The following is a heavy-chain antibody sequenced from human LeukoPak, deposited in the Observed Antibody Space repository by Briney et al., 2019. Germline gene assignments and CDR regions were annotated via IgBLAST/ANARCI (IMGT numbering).Heavy chain of an antibody. CDR2: LFSGGSA. CDR1: GFTFSSYA. V-gene: IGHV3-53*01. Sequence: GGSLRLSCVASGFTFSSYAMSWVRQAPGEGLEWVSILFSGGSALYADSVKGRFTISRDNSKNTLYLQMNSLRAEDTAVYYCARFHRGWYFDYWGQGTLVTVSS. D-gene: IGHD2-15*01. J-gene: IGHJ4*02. CDR3: ARFHRGWYFDY.